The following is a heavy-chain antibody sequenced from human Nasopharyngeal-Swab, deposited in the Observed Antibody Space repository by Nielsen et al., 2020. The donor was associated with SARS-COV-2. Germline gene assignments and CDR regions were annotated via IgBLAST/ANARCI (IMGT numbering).Heavy chain of an antibody. CDR1: GFTFSSYD. J-gene: IGHJ6*02. V-gene: IGHV3-13*01. D-gene: IGHD4-23*01. Sequence: GESLKISCAASGFTFSSYDLHWVPQATGKGPEWVSAIGTAGDTYYPGSVNGRFTISRENAKNSLYLQMNSLRAGDTAVYYCARAHYGGTYYYYYGMDVWGQGTTVTVSS. CDR3: ARAHYGGTYYYYYGMDV. CDR2: IGTAGDT.